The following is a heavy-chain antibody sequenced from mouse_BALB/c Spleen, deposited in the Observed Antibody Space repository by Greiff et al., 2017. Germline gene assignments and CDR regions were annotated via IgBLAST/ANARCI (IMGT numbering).Heavy chain of an antibody. J-gene: IGHJ3*01. CDR1: GFTFSSYT. Sequence: EVKLVESGGGLVQPGGSLKLSCAASGFTFSSYTMSWVRQTPEKRLEWVAYISNGGGSTYYPDTVKGRFTISRDNAKNTLYLQMSSLKSEDTAMYYCARHRGYGSSPAWFAYWGQGTLVTVSA. CDR2: ISNGGGST. CDR3: ARHRGYGSSPAWFAY. D-gene: IGHD1-1*01. V-gene: IGHV5-12-2*01.